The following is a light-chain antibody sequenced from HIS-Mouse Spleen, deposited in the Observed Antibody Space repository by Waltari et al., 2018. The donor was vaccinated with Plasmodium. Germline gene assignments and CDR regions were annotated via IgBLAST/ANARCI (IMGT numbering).Light chain of an antibody. J-gene: IGKJ3*01. V-gene: IGKV1-33*01. CDR3: QQYDNLPPLFT. Sequence: DIQMTPSPSSLSASVGDRVTITCQASQDIRNYLNWYQQKPGKAPKLLIYDASNLETGVPSRFSGSGSGTDFTFTISSLQPEDIATYYCQQYDNLPPLFTFGPGTKVDIK. CDR2: DAS. CDR1: QDIRNY.